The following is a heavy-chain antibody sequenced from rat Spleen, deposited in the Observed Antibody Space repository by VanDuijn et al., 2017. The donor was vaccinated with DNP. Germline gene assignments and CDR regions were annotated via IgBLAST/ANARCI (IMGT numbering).Heavy chain of an antibody. J-gene: IGHJ2*01. CDR1: GYSITSNFR. CDR2: INGAGNT. CDR3: AIRLGVFVY. Sequence: EVQLQESGPGLVKPSQSLSLTCSVTGYSITSNFRWSWIRKFPGNKLEWMGYINGAGNTNYNPSLKSRISITRDTSKNQFFLQVNSGTTEDSATYYCAIRLGVFVYWGQGVLVTVAS. D-gene: IGHD5-1*01. V-gene: IGHV3-3*01.